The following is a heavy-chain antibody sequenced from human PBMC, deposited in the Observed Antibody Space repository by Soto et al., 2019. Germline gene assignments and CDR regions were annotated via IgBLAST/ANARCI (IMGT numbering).Heavy chain of an antibody. CDR1: GGIFSTYA. Sequence: QVQLVQSGAEVKKPGSSVKVSCKASGGIFSTYAISWLRQAPGQGLEWMGVIIPIFGTPNYAQRFQGSVTIAAAESTTTSYMELSRLKSEDTAVYYCARDRDDYGSGNYYNRIDFWGQGTLVTVSS. D-gene: IGHD3-10*01. J-gene: IGHJ4*02. CDR3: ARDRDDYGSGNYYNRIDF. V-gene: IGHV1-69*01. CDR2: IIPIFGTP.